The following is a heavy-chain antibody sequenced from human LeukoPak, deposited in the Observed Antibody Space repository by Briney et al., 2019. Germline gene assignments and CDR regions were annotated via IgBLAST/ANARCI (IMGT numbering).Heavy chain of an antibody. Sequence: GGSLRLSCAASGFTFSSYSMNWVRQAPGEGLEWVSAIRSGGENTYYADSVRGRFTISRDNSRGTLSLQMNSLRAEDTAVYFCAILSWDGRGSFYWGQGTLVTVSS. J-gene: IGHJ4*02. CDR2: IRSGGENT. D-gene: IGHD2/OR15-2a*01. CDR3: AILSWDGRGSFY. V-gene: IGHV3-23*01. CDR1: GFTFSSYS.